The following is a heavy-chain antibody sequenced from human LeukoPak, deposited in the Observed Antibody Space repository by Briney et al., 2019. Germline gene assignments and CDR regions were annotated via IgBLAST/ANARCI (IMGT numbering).Heavy chain of an antibody. J-gene: IGHJ6*03. D-gene: IGHD5-18*01. CDR1: GGSFSGYY. CDR3: ARATPKSYGHTPGRYMDV. Sequence: PSETLSLTCAVYGGSFSGYYWSWIRQPPGKGLEWIGEINHSGSTNYNPSLKSRVTISVDTSKNQFSLKLSSVTAADTAVYYCARATPKSYGHTPGRYMDVWGKGTTVTISS. V-gene: IGHV4-34*01. CDR2: INHSGST.